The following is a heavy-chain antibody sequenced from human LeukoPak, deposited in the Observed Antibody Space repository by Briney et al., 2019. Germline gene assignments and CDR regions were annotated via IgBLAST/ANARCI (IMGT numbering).Heavy chain of an antibody. D-gene: IGHD1-20*01. V-gene: IGHV3-49*04. CDR1: GFTFGDYA. Sequence: GGSLRLSCATSGFTFGDYAVSWVRQAPGKGLEWVGFTRGGAYGGTTEYAASVKCRFTISRDDSKSIAYLHMNNLKTEDTAVYYCTRAAFGHNSYYFDYWGQGTLVTVSS. CDR2: TRGGAYGGTT. CDR3: TRAAFGHNSYYFDY. J-gene: IGHJ4*02.